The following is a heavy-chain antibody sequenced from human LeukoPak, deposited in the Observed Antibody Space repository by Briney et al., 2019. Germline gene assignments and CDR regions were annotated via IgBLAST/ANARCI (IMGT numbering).Heavy chain of an antibody. CDR2: ISGSGGST. Sequence: GGSLRLSCAASGFTFKSYGMSWVRQAPGKGLEWVSAISGSGGSTYYADSVKGRFIVSRDNSKNMMYLQMNSLRVDDTAVYYCAQTVWFGELITWGRGNLVTVSS. J-gene: IGHJ4*02. D-gene: IGHD3-10*01. CDR3: AQTVWFGELIT. V-gene: IGHV3-23*01. CDR1: GFTFKSYG.